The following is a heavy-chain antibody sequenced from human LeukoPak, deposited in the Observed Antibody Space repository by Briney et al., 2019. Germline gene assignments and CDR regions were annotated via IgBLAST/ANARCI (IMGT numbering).Heavy chain of an antibody. CDR1: GYTFTGYY. D-gene: IGHD6-19*01. J-gene: IGHJ4*02. CDR2: INPNSGGT. Sequence: ASVKVSCKASGYTFTGYYMHWVRQAPGQGLEWMGWINPNSGGTNYAQKFQGRVTMTRNTSISTAPMELSSLSSEDTAVYYCARPMSGGWDNNGFDYWGQGTLVTVSS. CDR3: ARPMSGGWDNNGFDY. V-gene: IGHV1-2*02.